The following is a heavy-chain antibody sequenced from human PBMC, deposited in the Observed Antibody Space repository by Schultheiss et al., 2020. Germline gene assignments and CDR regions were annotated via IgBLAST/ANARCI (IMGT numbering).Heavy chain of an antibody. J-gene: IGHJ5*02. Sequence: SQTLSLTCTVSGGSISSYYWSWIRQPPGKGLEWIGYIYYSGSTNYNPSLKSRVTISVDTSKNQFSLKLSSVTAADTAVYYCARRITMIVVAWGWFDPWGQGTLVTVSS. D-gene: IGHD3-22*01. CDR1: GGSISSYY. V-gene: IGHV4-59*12. CDR3: ARRITMIVVAWGWFDP. CDR2: IYYSGST.